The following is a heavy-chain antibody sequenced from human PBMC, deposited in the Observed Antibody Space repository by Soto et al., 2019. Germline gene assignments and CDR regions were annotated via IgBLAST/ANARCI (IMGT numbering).Heavy chain of an antibody. CDR1: GTSLSGLP. CDR2: LDYEEGER. D-gene: IGHD4-17*01. V-gene: IGHV1-24*01. CDR3: AAGVTTFDY. Sequence: SVKVSCKVSGTSLSGLPMHWVRQAPGKGLEWMGSLDYEEGERSFAHRFQGRLTVTEDTSTDTAYMELSSLMSEDTAVYYCAAGVTTFDYWGQGTLGTVSS. J-gene: IGHJ4*02.